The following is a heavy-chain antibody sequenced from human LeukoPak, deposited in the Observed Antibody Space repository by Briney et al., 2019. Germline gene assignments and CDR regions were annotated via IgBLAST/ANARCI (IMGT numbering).Heavy chain of an antibody. D-gene: IGHD3-10*01. CDR1: GFSFIDYN. J-gene: IGHJ4*02. CDR2: ISSSGSTI. Sequence: GGSLRLSCVASGFSFIDYNMNWVRQAPGKGLEWVSYISSSGSTIYYADSVKGRFTISRDNAENSLYLQMDSLRAEDTAVYYCARDTYGSGSYYNAPLDYWGQGTLVTVSS. CDR3: ARDTYGSGSYYNAPLDY. V-gene: IGHV3-48*04.